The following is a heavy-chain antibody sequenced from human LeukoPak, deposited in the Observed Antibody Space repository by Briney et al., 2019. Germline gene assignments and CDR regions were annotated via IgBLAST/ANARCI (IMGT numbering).Heavy chain of an antibody. D-gene: IGHD4-11*01. CDR1: GGTFSNYD. CDR2: ISLIFGTT. Sequence: SVKVSCKASGGTFSNYDVSWVRQAPGQGLEWMGRISLIFGTTNYAQKFQGRLTITTDESTSTAYMELRSLRSDDTAVYYCARGGGNYVPTMGYWGQGTLVTVSS. V-gene: IGHV1-69*05. CDR3: ARGGGNYVPTMGY. J-gene: IGHJ4*02.